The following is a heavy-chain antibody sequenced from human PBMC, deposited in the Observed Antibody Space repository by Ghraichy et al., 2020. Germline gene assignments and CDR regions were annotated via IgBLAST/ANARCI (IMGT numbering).Heavy chain of an antibody. J-gene: IGHJ3*02. CDR3: ARPLVHYYDSSGSSFFDI. D-gene: IGHD3-22*01. V-gene: IGHV4-39*01. CDR2: IYYSGST. CDR1: GGSISSSSYY. Sequence: SETLSLTCTVSGGSISSSSYYWGWIRQPPGKGLEWIGSIYYSGSTYYNLSLKSRVTISVDTSKNQFSLKLSSVTAADTAVYYCARPLVHYYDSSGSSFFDIWGQGTMVTVSS.